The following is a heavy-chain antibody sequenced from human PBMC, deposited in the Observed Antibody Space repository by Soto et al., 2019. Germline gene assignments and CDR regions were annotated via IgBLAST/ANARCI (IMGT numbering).Heavy chain of an antibody. V-gene: IGHV3-23*01. D-gene: IGHD6-19*01. Sequence: PGGSLRLSCTASGFTFSSFTMSWVRQAPGKGLEWVSAISGSGYSTYYADSVKGRFTISRDNSKNTLYMQMNSLRVEDTAVYYCARETGYSSGWRQDYWGQGT. CDR3: ARETGYSSGWRQDY. J-gene: IGHJ4*02. CDR1: GFTFSSFT. CDR2: ISGSGYST.